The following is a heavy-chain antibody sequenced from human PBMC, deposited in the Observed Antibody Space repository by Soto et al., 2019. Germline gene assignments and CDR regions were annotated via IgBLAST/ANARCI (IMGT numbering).Heavy chain of an antibody. CDR1: GFTFSSYA. V-gene: IGHV3-23*01. CDR2: ISGSGGST. J-gene: IGHJ5*02. CDR3: AKDPPYYDFWSGYFSAGSENLFDP. D-gene: IGHD3-3*01. Sequence: GGSLRLSCAASGFTFSSYAMSWVRQAPGKGLEWVSAISGSGGSTYYADSVKGRFTISRDNSKNTLYLQMNSLRAEDTAVYYCAKDPPYYDFWSGYFSAGSENLFDPWGQGTLVTVSS.